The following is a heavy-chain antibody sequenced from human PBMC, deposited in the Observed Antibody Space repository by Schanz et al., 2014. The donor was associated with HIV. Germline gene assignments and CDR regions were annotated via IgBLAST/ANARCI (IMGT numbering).Heavy chain of an antibody. Sequence: VQLVESGGGLVQPGGSLRLSCAASGFTFNSYGMHWVRQAPGKGLEWVAAIWYDGSNKFYADSVKGRFTISRDNSKNALYLQMNNLRAEDTAVYGCARQGLRFSFWLDYWGQGTLVTVSS. CDR2: IWYDGSNK. CDR1: GFTFNSYG. D-gene: IGHD4-17*01. V-gene: IGHV3-33*08. CDR3: ARQGLRFSFWLDY. J-gene: IGHJ4*02.